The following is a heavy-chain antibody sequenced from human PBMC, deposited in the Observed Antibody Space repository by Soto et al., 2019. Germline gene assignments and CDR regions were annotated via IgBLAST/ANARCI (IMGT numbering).Heavy chain of an antibody. CDR1: GGTFSSYA. V-gene: IGHV1-69*13. J-gene: IGHJ6*02. D-gene: IGHD3-10*01. Sequence: SVKVSCKASGGTFSSYAISWVRQAPGQGLEWMGGIIPIFGTANYAQKFQGRVTITADESTSTAYMELRGLRSDDTAVYFCAREGYYSGSGTYSPPRYYGMDVWGQGTTVTVSS. CDR3: AREGYYSGSGTYSPPRYYGMDV. CDR2: IIPIFGTA.